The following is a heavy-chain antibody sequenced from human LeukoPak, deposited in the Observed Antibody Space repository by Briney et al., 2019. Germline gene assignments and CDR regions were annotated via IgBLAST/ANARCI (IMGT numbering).Heavy chain of an antibody. V-gene: IGHV4-59*01. Sequence: PSETLSLTCTVSGGSISSYYWSWIRQPPGKGLEWIVDIYYSGSTNYNPSLKSRVTISVDTSKNQFSLKLSSVTAADTAVYYCARDLIAAAGDNWSDPWGQGTLVTVSS. J-gene: IGHJ5*02. D-gene: IGHD6-13*01. CDR2: IYYSGST. CDR1: GGSISSYY. CDR3: ARDLIAAAGDNWSDP.